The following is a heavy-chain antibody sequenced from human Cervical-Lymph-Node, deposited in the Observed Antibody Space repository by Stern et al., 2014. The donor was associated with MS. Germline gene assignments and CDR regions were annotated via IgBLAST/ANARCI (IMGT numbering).Heavy chain of an antibody. V-gene: IGHV3-23*04. D-gene: IGHD6-19*01. CDR1: GFTFNTYT. CDR3: AKDLAVAAD. Sequence: VQLVESGGGLVQPGGSLRLSCAASGFTFNTYTMSWVRQAPGTGLEWVSTISGSCGSTYYADSVKGRFTISRDNSKNTLYLQMNSLRAEDTASYYCAKDLAVAADWGQGTLVTVSS. CDR2: ISGSCGST. J-gene: IGHJ4*02.